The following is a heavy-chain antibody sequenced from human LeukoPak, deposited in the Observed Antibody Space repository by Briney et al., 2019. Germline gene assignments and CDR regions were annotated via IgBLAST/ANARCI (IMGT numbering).Heavy chain of an antibody. J-gene: IGHJ4*02. Sequence: PSETLSLTCTVSGGSISSGSYYWSWIRQPAGKGLEWIGRIYTSGSTNYNPSLKSRVTISVDTSKNQFSLKLSSVTAADTAVYYCARETMVRGALFDYWGQGTLVTVSS. CDR2: IYTSGST. CDR1: GGSISSGSYY. CDR3: ARETMVRGALFDY. V-gene: IGHV4-61*02. D-gene: IGHD3-10*01.